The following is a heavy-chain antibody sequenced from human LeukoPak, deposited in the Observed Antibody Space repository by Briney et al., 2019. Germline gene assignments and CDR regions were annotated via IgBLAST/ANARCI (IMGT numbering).Heavy chain of an antibody. CDR1: GFTFSSYW. Sequence: GGSLRLSCAASGFTFSSYWMHWVRQAPGKGLVWVSRINSDGSSTSYADSVKGRFTISRDNAKNTLYLQMNSLRAEDTAVYYCANSPYGDYALGYWGQGTLVTVSS. CDR3: ANSPYGDYALGY. V-gene: IGHV3-74*01. J-gene: IGHJ4*02. D-gene: IGHD4-17*01. CDR2: INSDGSST.